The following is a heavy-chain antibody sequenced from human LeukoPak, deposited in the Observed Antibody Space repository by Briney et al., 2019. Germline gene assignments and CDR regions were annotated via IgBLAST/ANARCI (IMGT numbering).Heavy chain of an antibody. V-gene: IGHV3-30*18. J-gene: IGHJ4*02. Sequence: GGSLRLSCVASGFTFSSFGMHWVRQAPGKGLEWVAVIANDGRDKHYTDSVKGRFTISRDNSKNTLYLQMNSLRAEDTAVFYCAKDSNLGAARYYFDYWGQGTLVTVSS. CDR2: IANDGRDK. CDR1: GFTFSSFG. D-gene: IGHD6-6*01. CDR3: AKDSNLGAARYYFDY.